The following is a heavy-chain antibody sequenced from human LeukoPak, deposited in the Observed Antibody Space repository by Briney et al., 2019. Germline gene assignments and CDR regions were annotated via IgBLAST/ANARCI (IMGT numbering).Heavy chain of an antibody. CDR1: GGSITSGRYY. J-gene: IGHJ4*02. V-gene: IGHV4-31*03. CDR3: ARATYDLLTGYYLDS. Sequence: SQTLSLTCSVSGGSITSGRYYWTWIRQYPEKGLEWIGYSYYTGSTHYKPSLKSRAAILLDKSKNQFSLNLTAATAADTAVYYCARATYDLLTGYYLDSWGQGTLVTVSS. CDR2: SYYTGST. D-gene: IGHD3-9*01.